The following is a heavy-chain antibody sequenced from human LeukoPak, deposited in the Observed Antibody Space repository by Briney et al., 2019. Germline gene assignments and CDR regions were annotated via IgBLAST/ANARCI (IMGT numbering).Heavy chain of an antibody. J-gene: IGHJ5*02. V-gene: IGHV1-69*13. Sequence: ASVKVSCKASGGTFSSYAISWVRQAPGQGLEWMGGIIPIFGTANYAQKFQGRVTITADESTSTAYMELSSLRSEDTAVYYCARGVTSGMTTVTFWFDPWGQGTLVTVSS. CDR3: ARGVTSGMTTVTFWFDP. CDR1: GGTFSSYA. D-gene: IGHD4-17*01. CDR2: IIPIFGTA.